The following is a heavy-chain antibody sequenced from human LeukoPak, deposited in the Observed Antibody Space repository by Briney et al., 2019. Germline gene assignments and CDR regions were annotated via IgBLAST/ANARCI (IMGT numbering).Heavy chain of an antibody. Sequence: PGGSLRLSCAASGFTFSSYAMSWVRQAPGKGLEWVSAISGSGGSTYYADSVKGRFTISRDNSKNTLYLQMNSLRAEDTAVYYCARDRGYYDSSGYYFHYFDYWGQGTLVTVSS. CDR1: GFTFSSYA. D-gene: IGHD3-22*01. V-gene: IGHV3-23*01. J-gene: IGHJ4*02. CDR3: ARDRGYYDSSGYYFHYFDY. CDR2: ISGSGGST.